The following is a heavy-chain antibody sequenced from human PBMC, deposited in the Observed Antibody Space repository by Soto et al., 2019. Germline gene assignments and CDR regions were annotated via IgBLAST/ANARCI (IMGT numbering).Heavy chain of an antibody. Sequence: GGSLRLSCAASGFTFSSYSMNWVRQAPGKGLEWVSYISSSSSTIYYADSVKGRFTISRENAKNSLYLQMNSLRDEDTAVYYCAAEYSSSSHQNNWFDPWGQGTLVNVSS. V-gene: IGHV3-48*02. D-gene: IGHD6-6*01. J-gene: IGHJ5*02. CDR1: GFTFSSYS. CDR2: ISSSSSTI. CDR3: AAEYSSSSHQNNWFDP.